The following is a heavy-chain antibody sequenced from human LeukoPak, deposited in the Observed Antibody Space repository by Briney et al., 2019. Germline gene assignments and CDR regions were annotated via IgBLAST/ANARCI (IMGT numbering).Heavy chain of an antibody. CDR1: GGSISSYY. J-gene: IGHJ6*04. CDR2: IYYSGST. Sequence: SETLSLTCTVSGGSISSYYWSWIRQPPGKGLEWIGYIYYSGSTNYNPSLKSRVTISVDTSKNQFSLKLSSVTAADTAVYYCARTLGWYCSGGSCYEMDVWGKGTTVTVSS. D-gene: IGHD2-15*01. CDR3: ARTLGWYCSGGSCYEMDV. V-gene: IGHV4-59*12.